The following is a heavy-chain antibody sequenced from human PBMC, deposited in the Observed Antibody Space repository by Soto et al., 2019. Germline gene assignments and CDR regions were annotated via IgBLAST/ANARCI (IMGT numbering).Heavy chain of an antibody. D-gene: IGHD4-17*01. CDR2: IYYSGST. Sequence: QLQLQESGPGLVKPSETLSLTCTVSGGSISSSSYYWGWIRQPPGKGLEWIGSIYYSGSTYYNPSLKSRVTISVDTSKNQFSLKLSSVTAADTAVYYCASPLDDYGDFSWGQGTLVTVSS. CDR3: ASPLDDYGDFS. J-gene: IGHJ5*02. V-gene: IGHV4-39*01. CDR1: GGSISSSSYY.